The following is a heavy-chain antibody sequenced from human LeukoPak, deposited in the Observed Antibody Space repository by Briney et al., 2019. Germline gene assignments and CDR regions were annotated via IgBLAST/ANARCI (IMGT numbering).Heavy chain of an antibody. CDR2: IYYSGST. D-gene: IGHD3-3*01. CDR3: ARGQSGYYDY. J-gene: IGHJ4*02. Sequence: SKTLSLTCTVSGGSISSYYWSWIRQPPGKGLEWIGYIYYSGSTNYNPSLKSRVTISVDTSKNQFSLKLSSVPAADRAVYYCARGQSGYYDYWGQGTLVTVSS. CDR1: GGSISSYY. V-gene: IGHV4-59*08.